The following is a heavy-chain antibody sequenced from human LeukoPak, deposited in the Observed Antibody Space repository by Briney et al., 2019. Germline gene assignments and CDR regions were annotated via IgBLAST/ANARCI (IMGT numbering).Heavy chain of an antibody. J-gene: IGHJ4*02. CDR1: GFTLSNYW. V-gene: IGHV3-7*01. Sequence: GGSLRLSCAASGFTLSNYWMDWVRQAPGKGLEWVANIKQDGSEIYYVDSVKGRFTISRDNAKNSLYLQMNSLRAEDTAVYYCSRSLDYWGQGTLVTVSS. CDR2: IKQDGSEI. CDR3: SRSLDY.